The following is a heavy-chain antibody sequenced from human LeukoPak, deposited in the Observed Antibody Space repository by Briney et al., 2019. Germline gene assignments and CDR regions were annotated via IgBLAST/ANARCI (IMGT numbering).Heavy chain of an antibody. CDR3: ARGFRYYDGIDAFDI. D-gene: IGHD3-22*01. V-gene: IGHV3-33*08. J-gene: IGHJ3*02. Sequence: GRSLRLSCAASGFTFSSYGIHWVRQAPGKGLEWVAVIWYDGSSKYYADSVKGRFTISRDNSKNTLYLQVNSLRAEDTAVYYCARGFRYYDGIDAFDIWGQGTMVTVSS. CDR2: IWYDGSSK. CDR1: GFTFSSYG.